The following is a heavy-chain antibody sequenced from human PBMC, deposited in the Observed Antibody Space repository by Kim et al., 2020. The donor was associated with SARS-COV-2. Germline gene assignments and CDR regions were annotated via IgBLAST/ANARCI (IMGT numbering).Heavy chain of an antibody. J-gene: IGHJ4*02. D-gene: IGHD2-21*02. CDR2: ISYDGSNK. Sequence: GGSLRLSCAASGFTFSSYAMHWVRQAPGKGLEWVAVISYDGSNKYYADSVKGRFTISRDNSKNTLYLQMNSLRAEDTAVYYCARLVVTAMTGSGYWGQGTLVTVSS. CDR3: ARLVVTAMTGSGY. V-gene: IGHV3-30*04. CDR1: GFTFSSYA.